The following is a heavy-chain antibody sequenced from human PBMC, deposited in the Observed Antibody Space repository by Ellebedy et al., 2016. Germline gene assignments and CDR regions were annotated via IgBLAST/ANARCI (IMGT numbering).Heavy chain of an antibody. V-gene: IGHV3-23*01. CDR3: AKGGRSGGYDYTWFDP. CDR1: GFTLSDYV. J-gene: IGHJ5*02. CDR2: TAGSGEKT. D-gene: IGHD5-12*01. Sequence: GGSLRLSCAASGFTLSDYVMTWVRQGPGKGLEWVSATAGSGEKTFYAGSVKGRFTISRDSSKNSLYLQMNSLRVEDTAVYYCAKGGRSGGYDYTWFDPWGQGTLVTVSS.